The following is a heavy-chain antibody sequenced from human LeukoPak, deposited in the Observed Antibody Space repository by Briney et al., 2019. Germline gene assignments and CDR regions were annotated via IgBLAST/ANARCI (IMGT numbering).Heavy chain of an antibody. CDR3: ARCGTPNNYYGYGVDV. CDR2: ISVSGSYT. D-gene: IGHD1-26*01. Sequence: GGCLRLSCAASGFTFSDYYISWIRQAPGKGVEWISYISVSGSYTNYADSVKGRFTISRDNAKNSLYLQMISLSAEDTAVYYCARCGTPNNYYGYGVDVWGQGTLVTVS. J-gene: IGHJ6*02. V-gene: IGHV3-11*03. CDR1: GFTFSDYY.